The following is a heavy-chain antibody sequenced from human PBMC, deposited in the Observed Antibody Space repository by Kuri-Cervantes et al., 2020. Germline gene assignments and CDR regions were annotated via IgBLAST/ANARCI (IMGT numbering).Heavy chain of an antibody. D-gene: IGHD5-18*01. V-gene: IGHV4-59*01. CDR1: GVSIDFYY. CDR2: IHYSGST. J-gene: IGHJ6*03. Sequence: SETLSLTCNVSGVSIDFYYWSWIRQPPGKGLEWIGYIHYSGSTNYNPSLKSRVTISVDASKNQFSLKLSSVTAADTAVYYCARERVDTAMFGSVLYYYSYMDVWCKGTTVTVSS. CDR3: ARERVDTAMFGSVLYYYSYMDV.